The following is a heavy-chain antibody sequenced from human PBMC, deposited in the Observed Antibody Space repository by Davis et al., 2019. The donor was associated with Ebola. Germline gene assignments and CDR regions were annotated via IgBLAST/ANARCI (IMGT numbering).Heavy chain of an antibody. D-gene: IGHD3-22*01. Sequence: GESLKISCVASGFTFSSYDMHWVRQTPGKGLEWVSGIGSARETYYPDSVKGRFTISRENAKDTLYLQMNSLTAGDTAVYYCARGHYDSSVYYFTTAFDIWGQGTMVTVSS. CDR3: ARGHYDSSVYYFTTAFDI. V-gene: IGHV3-13*01. CDR1: GFTFSSYD. CDR2: IGSARET. J-gene: IGHJ3*02.